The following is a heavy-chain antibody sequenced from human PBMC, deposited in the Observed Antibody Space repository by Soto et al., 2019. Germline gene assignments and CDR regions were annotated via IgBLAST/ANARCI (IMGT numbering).Heavy chain of an antibody. CDR2: IYHSGST. Sequence: SETLSLTCAVAGYSISSGYYWGWIRQPPGKGLEWIGSIYHSGSTYYNPSLKSRVTISVDTSKNQFSLKLSSVTAADTAVYYCARDIVVVPAAIPVAYGMDVWGQGTTVTVSS. J-gene: IGHJ6*02. V-gene: IGHV4-38-2*01. CDR1: GYSISSGYY. D-gene: IGHD2-2*02. CDR3: ARDIVVVPAAIPVAYGMDV.